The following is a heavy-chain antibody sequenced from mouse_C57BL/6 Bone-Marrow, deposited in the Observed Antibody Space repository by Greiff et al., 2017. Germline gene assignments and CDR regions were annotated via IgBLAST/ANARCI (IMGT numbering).Heavy chain of an antibody. Sequence: EVKLVESGGGLVKPGGSLKLSCAASGFTFSDYGMHWVRQAPEKGLEWVAYISSGSSTIYYADTVKGRFTISRDHAKNTLFLQMTSLRSEDTAMYYCARRRGLRRAMDYCGQGTSVTVSS. D-gene: IGHD2-4*01. V-gene: IGHV5-17*01. CDR3: ARRRGLRRAMDY. CDR1: GFTFSDYG. J-gene: IGHJ4*01. CDR2: ISSGSSTI.